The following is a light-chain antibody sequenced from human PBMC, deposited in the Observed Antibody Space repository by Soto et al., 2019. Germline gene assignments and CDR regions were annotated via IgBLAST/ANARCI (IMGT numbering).Light chain of an antibody. CDR1: QSISSW. CDR2: DAS. CDR3: QQYNSYSRFT. Sequence: DIQMTQSPSTLSASVGDRVTITCRASQSISSWLAWYQQKPGKAPKPLIYDASSLESGVPSRFSGSGSGTEFTLTISSLQPDDFATYYCQQYNSYSRFTFGPGTKVDIK. J-gene: IGKJ3*01. V-gene: IGKV1-5*01.